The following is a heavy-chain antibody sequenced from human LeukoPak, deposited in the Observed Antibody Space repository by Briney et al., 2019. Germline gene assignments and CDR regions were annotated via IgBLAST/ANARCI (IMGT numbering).Heavy chain of an antibody. CDR1: GGSISSSSYY. V-gene: IGHV4-39*01. D-gene: IGHD5-18*01. Sequence: NPSETLSLTCTVSGGSISSSSYYWGWIRQPPGKGLEWIGSIYYSGSTYYNPSLKSRVTISVDTSKNQFSLKLSSVTAADTAVYYCARGDTAMANDYWGQGTLVTVSS. CDR3: ARGDTAMANDY. CDR2: IYYSGST. J-gene: IGHJ4*02.